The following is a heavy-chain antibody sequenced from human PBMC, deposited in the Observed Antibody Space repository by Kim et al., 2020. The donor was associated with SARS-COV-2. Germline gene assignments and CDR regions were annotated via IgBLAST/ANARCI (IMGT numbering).Heavy chain of an antibody. V-gene: IGHV4-59*09. D-gene: IGHD6-13*01. Sequence: NYNPALKSRVTISVDTSKNQFSLKLSSVTAADTAVYYCARGLSSSWSPGYWGQGTLVTVSS. CDR3: ARGLSSSWSPGY. J-gene: IGHJ4*02.